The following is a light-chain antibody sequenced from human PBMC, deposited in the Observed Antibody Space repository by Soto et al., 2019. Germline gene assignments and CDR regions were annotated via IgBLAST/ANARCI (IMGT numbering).Light chain of an antibody. CDR3: QQYNNWPRT. J-gene: IGKJ1*01. V-gene: IGKV3-15*01. Sequence: EIVLTRSPGTLSLSPGERATLSCRASQSVSSTKLAWYQQKPGLAPRLLIYHTSTRAPGIPARFSGSGSGTEFTLTVSSLQSEDFAIYYCQQYNNWPRTFGLGTKVDIK. CDR1: QSVSST. CDR2: HTS.